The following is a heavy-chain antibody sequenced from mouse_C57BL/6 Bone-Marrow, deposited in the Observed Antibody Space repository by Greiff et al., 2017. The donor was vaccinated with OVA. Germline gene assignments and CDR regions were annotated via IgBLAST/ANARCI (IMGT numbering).Heavy chain of an antibody. V-gene: IGHV1-39*01. D-gene: IGHD3-2*02. CDR2: INPNYGTT. J-gene: IGHJ4*01. CDR3: ARGDSSGYHAMDY. CDR1: GYSFTDYN. Sequence: EVQLQESGPELVKPGASVKISCKASGYSFTDYNMNWVKQSNGKSLEWIGVINPNYGTTSYNQKFKGKATLTVDKSSSTAYMQLNSLTSEDSAVDYCARGDSSGYHAMDYWGKGTSVTVSS.